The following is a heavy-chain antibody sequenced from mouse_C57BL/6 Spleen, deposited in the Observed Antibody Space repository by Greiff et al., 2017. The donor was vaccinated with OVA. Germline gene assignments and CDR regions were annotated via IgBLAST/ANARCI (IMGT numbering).Heavy chain of an antibody. CDR2: INPNNGGT. CDR3: ASGALYWYFDV. J-gene: IGHJ1*03. D-gene: IGHD6-1*01. Sequence: EVQLQQSGPELVKPGASVKIPCKASGYTFTDYNMDWVKQSHGKSLEWIGVINPNNGGTISNQKFKGKATLTVDKSSSTAYMELRSLTSEDTAVYYCASGALYWYFDVWGTGTTVTVSS. CDR1: GYTFTDYN. V-gene: IGHV1-18*01.